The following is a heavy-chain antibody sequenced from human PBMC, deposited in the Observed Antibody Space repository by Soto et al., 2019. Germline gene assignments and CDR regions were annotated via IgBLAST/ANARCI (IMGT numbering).Heavy chain of an antibody. CDR2: IKSKTDGGRT. CDR3: TPALITMIGVVTYYFDY. Sequence: LRLSCAASCFTFSNAWMNWVRQAPGKGGEWVGRIKSKTDGGRTDYAAPVEGRFTIARDDSNNTLYLQMNSLKTAHTAVYYCTPALITMIGVVTYYFDYCGQGTLVSGSS. V-gene: IGHV3-15*07. J-gene: IGHJ4*02. CDR1: CFTFSNAW. D-gene: IGHD3-22*01.